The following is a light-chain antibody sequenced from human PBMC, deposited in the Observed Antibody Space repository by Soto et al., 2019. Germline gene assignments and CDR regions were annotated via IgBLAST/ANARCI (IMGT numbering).Light chain of an antibody. CDR1: SSNIGNNY. CDR2: ENN. Sequence: QSVLTQPPSVSAAPGQKVTLSCSGSSSNIGNNYVSWYQQLPGTAPKLLIYENNKRPSGIPDRFSGSKSGTSATLGITGPQTGDEPAYYGETGHSSLGARFLGTGTRATVL. J-gene: IGLJ1*01. CDR3: ETGHSSLGARF. V-gene: IGLV1-51*02.